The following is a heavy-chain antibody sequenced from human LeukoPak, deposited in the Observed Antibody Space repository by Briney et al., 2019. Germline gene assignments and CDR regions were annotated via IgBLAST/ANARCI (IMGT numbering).Heavy chain of an antibody. D-gene: IGHD6-6*01. CDR1: GFTFSSYA. CDR3: AKAGWYSSSCYVDY. CDR2: ISGSGGST. J-gene: IGHJ4*02. V-gene: IGHV3-23*01. Sequence: GGSLRLSCAASGFTFSSYAMSWVRQAPGKGLEWVSAISGSGGSTYYADSVKGRFTISRDNSKNTLYLQMNSLRAEDTAVYYCAKAGWYSSSCYVDYWGQGTLVTVSS.